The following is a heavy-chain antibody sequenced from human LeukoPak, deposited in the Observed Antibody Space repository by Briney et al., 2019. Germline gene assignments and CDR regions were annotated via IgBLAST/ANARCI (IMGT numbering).Heavy chain of an antibody. V-gene: IGHV3-23*01. Sequence: PGGSLRLSCAASGFTFSSYAMSWVRQAPGKGLEWVSAISGSGGSTYYADSVKGRFTISRDNSKNTLYLQMSSLRAEDTAVYYCAKGGGYCSSTSCYAGMVWGQGTLVTVSS. D-gene: IGHD2-2*01. CDR2: ISGSGGST. CDR1: GFTFSSYA. J-gene: IGHJ4*02. CDR3: AKGGGYCSSTSCYAGMV.